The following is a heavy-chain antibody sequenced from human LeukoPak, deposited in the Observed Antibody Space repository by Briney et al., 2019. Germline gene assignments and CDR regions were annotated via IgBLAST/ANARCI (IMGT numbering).Heavy chain of an antibody. CDR2: IIPIFGTA. CDR3: ARSFGGYSYGADY. J-gene: IGHJ4*02. CDR1: GGTFSSYA. V-gene: IGHV1-69*05. D-gene: IGHD5-18*01. Sequence: GASVKVSCKASGGTFSSYAISWVRQAPGQGLEWMGRIIPIFGTANYAQKFQGRVTITTDESTSTAYMELSSLRSEDTAVYYCARSFGGYSYGADYWGQGTLATVSS.